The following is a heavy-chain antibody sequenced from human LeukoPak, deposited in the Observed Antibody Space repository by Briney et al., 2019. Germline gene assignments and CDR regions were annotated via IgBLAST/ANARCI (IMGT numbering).Heavy chain of an antibody. J-gene: IGHJ4*02. CDR1: GYTLTELS. Sequence: ASVKVSCKVSGYTLTELSMHWVRQAPGKGLEWMGGFDPEDGETIYAQKFQGRVTMTEDTSTDTAYVELSSLRSEDTAVYYCATVLPLNQQLVDPHFDYWGQGTLVTVSS. CDR3: ATVLPLNQQLVDPHFDY. D-gene: IGHD6-13*01. V-gene: IGHV1-24*01. CDR2: FDPEDGET.